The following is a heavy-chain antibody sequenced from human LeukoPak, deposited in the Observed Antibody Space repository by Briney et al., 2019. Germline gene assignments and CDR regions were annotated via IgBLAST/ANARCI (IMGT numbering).Heavy chain of an antibody. CDR1: GFTLCSYV. Sequence: VGSLRHSSAASGFTLCSYVMHWVRPAPGKGVESGALITYDGSNKYYADSVKGRFTISRDNYKNTLYLQMNSLRAEDTAVYYCAREQDSSGWSPHFDYWGQGTLVTVSS. J-gene: IGHJ4*02. D-gene: IGHD6-19*01. CDR2: ITYDGSNK. V-gene: IGHV3-30*01. CDR3: AREQDSSGWSPHFDY.